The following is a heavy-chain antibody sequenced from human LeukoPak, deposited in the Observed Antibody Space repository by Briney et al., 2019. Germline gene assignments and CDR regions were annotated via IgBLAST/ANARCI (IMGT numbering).Heavy chain of an antibody. CDR3: ARHDSFIPF. CDR2: ISDSGHAT. D-gene: IGHD5-18*01. V-gene: IGHV3-23*01. Sequence: GGSLRLSCVASGFRFSDFAMSWVRQAPGKGLEWVSGISDSGHATYYTDSVKGRCTISRDNSKNTVNLQLNNVRAEDTALYFCARHDSFIPFWGQGMQVTVSS. CDR1: GFRFSDFA. J-gene: IGHJ4*02.